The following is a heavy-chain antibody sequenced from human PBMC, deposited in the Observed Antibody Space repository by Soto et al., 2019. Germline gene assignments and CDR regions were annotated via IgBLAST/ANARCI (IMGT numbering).Heavy chain of an antibody. D-gene: IGHD3-10*01. CDR3: ASGRWAPYGSGSYSRGNHRGSTDY. CDR2: INHSGST. V-gene: IGHV4-34*01. Sequence: QVQLQQWGAGLLKPSETLSLPCAVYGGSFSGYYWSWIRQPPGKGLEWIGEINHSGSTNYNPSLRGRVTISVDTSKNQFSLKLSSVTAADTAVYYCASGRWAPYGSGSYSRGNHRGSTDYWGQGTLVTVSS. CDR1: GGSFSGYY. J-gene: IGHJ4*02.